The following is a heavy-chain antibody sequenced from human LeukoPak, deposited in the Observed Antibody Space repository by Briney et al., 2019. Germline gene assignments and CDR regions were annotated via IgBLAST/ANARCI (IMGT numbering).Heavy chain of an antibody. CDR1: GGTFSSYA. J-gene: IGHJ6*03. Sequence: VASVKVSCKASGGTFSSYAISWVRQAPGQGLEWMGGIIPIFGTANYAQKFQGRVTITADESTSTAYMELSSLRSEDTAVYYCARGFCSSTSCYTGYYYYYIDVWGKGTTVTVSS. D-gene: IGHD2-2*02. V-gene: IGHV1-69*13. CDR2: IIPIFGTA. CDR3: ARGFCSSTSCYTGYYYYYIDV.